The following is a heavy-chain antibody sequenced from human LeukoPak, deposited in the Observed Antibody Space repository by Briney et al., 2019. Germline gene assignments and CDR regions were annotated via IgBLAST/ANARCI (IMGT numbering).Heavy chain of an antibody. CDR3: AKDLSTVTTLYGMDV. Sequence: SLRLSCAASGFTFDDYAMHWVRQAPGKGLEWVSGISWNSGSIGYADSVKGRFTISRDNAKNSLYLQMNSLRAEDTALYYCAKDLSTVTTLYGMDVWGQGTTVTVSS. J-gene: IGHJ6*02. D-gene: IGHD4-17*01. V-gene: IGHV3-9*01. CDR1: GFTFDDYA. CDR2: ISWNSGSI.